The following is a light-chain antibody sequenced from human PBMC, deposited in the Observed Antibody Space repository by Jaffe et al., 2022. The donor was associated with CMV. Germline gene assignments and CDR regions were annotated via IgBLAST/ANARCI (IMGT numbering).Light chain of an antibody. Sequence: EIVMTQSPATLSVSPGESATLSCRASQSISHKLAWYQQKPGQAPRLLIFSASARATGVPARFSGSGSGTDFTLTISSLQSADFAVYYCQQSDDWPRTFGQGTKVEIK. V-gene: IGKV3-15*01. J-gene: IGKJ1*01. CDR1: QSISHK. CDR2: SAS. CDR3: QQSDDWPRT.